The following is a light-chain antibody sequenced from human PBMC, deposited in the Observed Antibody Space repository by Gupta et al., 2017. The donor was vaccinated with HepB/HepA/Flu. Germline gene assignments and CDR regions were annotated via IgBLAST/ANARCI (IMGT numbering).Light chain of an antibody. CDR2: GAS. CDR1: QSVSSNY. CDR3: QQEDSSSRT. V-gene: IGKV3-20*01. J-gene: IGKJ1*01. Sequence: DIVLTQSPGTLSLSPGERATLSCRASQSVSSNYLAWYQQRPGQAPRLLIYGASSRAPGIPDRFSGSGSGTDFTLTISRLESEDFAVYYCQQEDSSSRTFGQGTKVEIK.